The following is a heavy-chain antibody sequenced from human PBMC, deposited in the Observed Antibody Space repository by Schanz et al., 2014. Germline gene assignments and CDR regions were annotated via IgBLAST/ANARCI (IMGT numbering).Heavy chain of an antibody. CDR3: AKDPRGDKNDRAYYFDY. CDR2: ISGSGGST. Sequence: EVQLVESGGGLVEPGGSLRLSCAASGFSFSSYAMGWVRQARGKGLEWVSAISGSGGSTYYADSVKGRFGISRDNSENTLYLQMSSLRVEDTAVYYCAKDPRGDKNDRAYYFDYWGQGTLVSVSS. CDR1: GFSFSSYA. J-gene: IGHJ4*02. D-gene: IGHD3-10*01. V-gene: IGHV3-23*04.